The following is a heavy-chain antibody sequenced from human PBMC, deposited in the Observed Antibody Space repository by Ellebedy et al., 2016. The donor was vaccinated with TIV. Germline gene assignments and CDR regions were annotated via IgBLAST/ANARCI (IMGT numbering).Heavy chain of an antibody. CDR1: GFTFSNAW. J-gene: IGHJ4*03. CDR3: TTSSGWYKVFDY. CDR2: IKSKTDGGTT. D-gene: IGHD6-19*01. V-gene: IGHV3-15*01. Sequence: GESLKISCAASGFTFSNAWMSWVRQAPGKGLEWVGRIKSKTDGGTTDYAAPVKGRFTITRDDSKNTLYLQMNSLKTEDTAVYYCTTSSGWYKVFDYWGQGTTVTVSS.